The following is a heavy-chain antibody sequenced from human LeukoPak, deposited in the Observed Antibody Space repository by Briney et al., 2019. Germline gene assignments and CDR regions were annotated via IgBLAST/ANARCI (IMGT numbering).Heavy chain of an antibody. CDR3: ARESSSGWDY. CDR1: GLIFSSCE. D-gene: IGHD6-19*01. V-gene: IGHV3-48*03. Sequence: GGSLRLSCTASGLIFSSCEMNCVRQATGKALEWVSYIRRSGSRIYYADSVKGRFTISRDNAKNSLYLQMNSLRAEDTAVYYCARESSSGWDYWGQGTLVTVSS. J-gene: IGHJ4*02. CDR2: IRRSGSRI.